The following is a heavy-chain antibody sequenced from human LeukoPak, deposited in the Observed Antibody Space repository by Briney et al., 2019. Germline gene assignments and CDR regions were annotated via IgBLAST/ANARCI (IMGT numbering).Heavy chain of an antibody. D-gene: IGHD3-10*01. V-gene: IGHV3-33*08. CDR2: IYYDGSIK. J-gene: IGHJ4*02. Sequence: RSLRLSCAASRFTFNTYGMQWIRRAPGKGLEWVAIIYYDGSIKHYADSVRGRFTISRDNSKNTLYLQMNSLRVEDTAIYYCATWRGSGSYGGYFDYWGQGTLVTVSS. CDR3: ATWRGSGSYGGYFDY. CDR1: RFTFNTYG.